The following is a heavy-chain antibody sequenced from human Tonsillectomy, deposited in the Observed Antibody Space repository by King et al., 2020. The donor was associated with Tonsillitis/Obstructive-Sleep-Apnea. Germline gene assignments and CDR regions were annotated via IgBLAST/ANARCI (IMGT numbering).Heavy chain of an antibody. D-gene: IGHD1-26*01. V-gene: IGHV5-10-1*01. CDR3: ARHGGGSYYEDDY. CDR2: IYPSDSYT. CDR1: GYSFTSYW. J-gene: IGHJ4*02. Sequence: QLVQSGAEVKKPGESLRISCKGSGYSFTSYWISWVRQLPGKGLEWMGRIYPSDSYTNYSPSFQGHVTISADKSISTAYLQWSSLKASDTAMYYCARHGGGSYYEDDYWGQGTLVTVSS.